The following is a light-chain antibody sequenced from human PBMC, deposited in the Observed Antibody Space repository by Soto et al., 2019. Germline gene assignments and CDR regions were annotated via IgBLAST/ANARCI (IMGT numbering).Light chain of an antibody. V-gene: IGKV3-11*01. CDR1: QSVSSY. Sequence: EIVLTQSPATLSLSPGESATLSCRASQSVSSYLAWYQQKPGQAPRLLIYDASNRATGIPARFSGSGSGTDFTLTISSLAPEDFVIYYCQQRSNWPRTFGQGTKVEIK. CDR2: DAS. J-gene: IGKJ1*01. CDR3: QQRSNWPRT.